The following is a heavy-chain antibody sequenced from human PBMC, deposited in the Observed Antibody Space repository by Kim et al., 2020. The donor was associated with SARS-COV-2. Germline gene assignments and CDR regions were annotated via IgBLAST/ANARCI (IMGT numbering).Heavy chain of an antibody. CDR2: ISSSGTTI. D-gene: IGHD3-3*01. Sequence: GVSLRLSCEASGFTFSSYEMKWVRQAPGKGLEWISYISSSGTTIYYADSVKGRFTISRDNAENSLYLQMNSLRAEDTALYYCATFFHGQSGSFRPYWYYYMDVWGKGTTVTVSS. CDR1: GFTFSSYE. J-gene: IGHJ6*03. V-gene: IGHV3-48*03. CDR3: ATFFHGQSGSFRPYWYYYMDV.